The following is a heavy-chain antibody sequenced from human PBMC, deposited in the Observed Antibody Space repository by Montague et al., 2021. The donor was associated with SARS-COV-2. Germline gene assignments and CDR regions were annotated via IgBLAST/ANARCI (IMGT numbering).Heavy chain of an antibody. D-gene: IGHD6-19*01. CDR1: GGSLRTYY. Sequence: SETLSLTCSVSGGSLRTYYWSWIRQPPGKELEWIGYIDYSGSTNYNPSLRFRLTLSVDTSSNQFSLKLNSLTSADTAVYYCARLHSSGWAYFFDYWGQGTLVSVSS. J-gene: IGHJ4*02. V-gene: IGHV4-59*01. CDR3: ARLHSSGWAYFFDY. CDR2: IDYSGST.